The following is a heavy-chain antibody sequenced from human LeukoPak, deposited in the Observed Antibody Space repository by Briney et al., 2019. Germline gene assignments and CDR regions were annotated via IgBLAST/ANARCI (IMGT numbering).Heavy chain of an antibody. J-gene: IGHJ3*02. D-gene: IGHD3-22*01. Sequence: SGTLSLTCAVSGGSISSSNWWSWVRPPPGKGLEWIGEIYHSGSTNYNPSLKSRVTISVDKSKNQFSLKLSSVTAADTAVYYCARAYPKYYYDSSGYSGKAAFDIWGQGTMVTVSS. V-gene: IGHV4-4*02. CDR1: GGSISSSNW. CDR3: ARAYPKYYYDSSGYSGKAAFDI. CDR2: IYHSGST.